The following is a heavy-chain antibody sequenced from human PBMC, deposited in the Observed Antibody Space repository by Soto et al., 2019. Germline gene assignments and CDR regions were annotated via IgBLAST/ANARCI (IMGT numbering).Heavy chain of an antibody. Sequence: GGSLRLSCAASGFTFSSYAMHWVRQAPGKGLEWVAVISYDGSNKYYADSVKGRFTISRDNSRNTLYLQMNSPRAEDTAVYYCATSYDSSGYDYWGQGTLVTAPQ. CDR2: ISYDGSNK. V-gene: IGHV3-30-3*01. CDR1: GFTFSSYA. J-gene: IGHJ4*02. CDR3: ATSYDSSGYDY. D-gene: IGHD3-22*01.